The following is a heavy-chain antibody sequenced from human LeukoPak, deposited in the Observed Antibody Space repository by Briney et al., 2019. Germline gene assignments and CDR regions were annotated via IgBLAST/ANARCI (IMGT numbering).Heavy chain of an antibody. CDR1: GYTFTGYY. CDR3: ARGHPWNRVAATLGSRYSMDV. Sequence: ASVKVSCKASGYTFTGYYIHWVRQAPGQGLEWMGWINPNSGGTNYVQKFQGRVTMTRDTSISTAYMELSRLRSDATAVYYCARGHPWNRVAATLGSRYSMDVWGKGTTVTISS. V-gene: IGHV1-2*02. CDR2: INPNSGGT. D-gene: IGHD2-15*01. J-gene: IGHJ6*03.